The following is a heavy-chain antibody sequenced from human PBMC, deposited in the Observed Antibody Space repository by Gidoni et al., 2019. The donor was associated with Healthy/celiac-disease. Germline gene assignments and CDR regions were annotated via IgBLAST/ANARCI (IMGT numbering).Heavy chain of an antibody. Sequence: QVQLQESGPGLVKPSETLSLTCTVSGGSISSYYWSWIRQPPGKGLEWIGYIYYSGSTNYNPSLKSRVTISVDTSKNQVSLKLSSVTAADTAVYYCARDGAAAGEVDYWGQGTLVTVSS. D-gene: IGHD6-13*01. CDR3: ARDGAAAGEVDY. J-gene: IGHJ4*02. V-gene: IGHV4-59*01. CDR2: IYYSGST. CDR1: GGSISSYY.